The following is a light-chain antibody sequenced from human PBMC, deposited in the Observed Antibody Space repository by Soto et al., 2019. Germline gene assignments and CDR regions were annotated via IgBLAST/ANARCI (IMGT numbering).Light chain of an antibody. CDR3: QHYGTSPRT. Sequence: PGERATLSCRASQSVTNNYLAWYQQKPGQAPRLLMYGASSRATDVPDRFSGSGSGTDFTLTINRLEPEDFAVYYCQHYGTSPRTFGPGTKVDIK. J-gene: IGKJ1*01. V-gene: IGKV3-20*01. CDR2: GAS. CDR1: QSVTNNY.